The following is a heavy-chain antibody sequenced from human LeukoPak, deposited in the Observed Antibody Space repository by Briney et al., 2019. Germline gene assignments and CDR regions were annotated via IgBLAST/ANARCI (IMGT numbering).Heavy chain of an antibody. J-gene: IGHJ4*02. V-gene: IGHV4-34*01. Sequence: SETLSLTCAVYGGSFSGYYWSWIRQPPGKGLEWIGEINHSRSTNYNPSLKSRVTISVDTSKNQFSLKLSSVTAADTAVYYCARIRPGGAPPDYWGQGTLVTVSS. D-gene: IGHD3-16*01. CDR3: ARIRPGGAPPDY. CDR2: INHSRST. CDR1: GGSFSGYY.